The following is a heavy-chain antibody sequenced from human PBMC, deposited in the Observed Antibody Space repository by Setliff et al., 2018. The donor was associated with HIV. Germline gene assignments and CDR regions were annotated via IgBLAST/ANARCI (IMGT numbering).Heavy chain of an antibody. V-gene: IGHV4-39*07. CDR3: ARGPPFAF. Sequence: PSETLSLTCSVSGGSSIANTFASTWIRQSPGKGLEYIGDVSYSGATMYTNYNPSLESRVTVSEDTSRHQFFLKLTSVTADDTGVYYCARGPPFAFWGQGRLVTVSS. CDR2: VSYSGAT. CDR1: GGSSIANTFA. J-gene: IGHJ4*02.